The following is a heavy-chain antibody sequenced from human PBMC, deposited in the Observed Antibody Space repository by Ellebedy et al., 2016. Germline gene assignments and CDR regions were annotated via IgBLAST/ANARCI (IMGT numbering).Heavy chain of an antibody. V-gene: IGHV3-30*02. CDR3: AREGRSGTYSHWSFDL. CDR1: GFTFRDYG. Sequence: GGSLRLXXVASGFTFRDYGMHWVRQSPGKGLEWMSFIRHDGLKEHYAPSVRGRLSVSRDNFKKKFFLQISSLRVDDTAVYYCAREGRSGTYSHWSFDLWGRGTLVAVSS. D-gene: IGHD3-10*01. CDR2: IRHDGLKE. J-gene: IGHJ2*01.